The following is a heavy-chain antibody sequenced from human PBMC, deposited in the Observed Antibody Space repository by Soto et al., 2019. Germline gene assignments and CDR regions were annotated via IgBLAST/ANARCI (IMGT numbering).Heavy chain of an antibody. D-gene: IGHD6-13*01. J-gene: IGHJ4*02. Sequence: GSLRLSGTTSGFTFGDYSMGWFRQAPGEGPQWVAFITSKTYGAKTDYAASVKGRFTISSDDSKSIAYLQMDSLKTEDTAMYHCTNQTRQLTFFDYWGQGTLVTGSS. CDR1: GFTFGDYS. V-gene: IGHV3-49*03. CDR2: ITSKTYGAKT. CDR3: TNQTRQLTFFDY.